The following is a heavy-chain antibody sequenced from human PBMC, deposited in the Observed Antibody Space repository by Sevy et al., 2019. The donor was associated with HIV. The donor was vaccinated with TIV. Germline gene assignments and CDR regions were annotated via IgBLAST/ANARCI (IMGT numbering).Heavy chain of an antibody. D-gene: IGHD1-26*01. J-gene: IGHJ4*02. CDR3: AAGVGASDFDY. V-gene: IGHV3-15*01. CDR1: GFTFSTYS. CDR2: IKSKSEGGTR. Sequence: GGSLRLSCEASGFTFSTYSMNWVRQAPGKGLEWVGRIKSKSEGGTRDFAAPVKGRFAISRDDSKNTLYLQMDSLKTEDTAVYYCAAGVGASDFDYWGQGILVTVSS.